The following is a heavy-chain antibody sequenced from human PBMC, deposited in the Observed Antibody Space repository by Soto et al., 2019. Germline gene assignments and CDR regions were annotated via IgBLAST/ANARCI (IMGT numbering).Heavy chain of an antibody. D-gene: IGHD4-17*01. Sequence: QVQLVQSGAEVKKPGASVKVSCKASGYTFTSYGISWVRQAPGQGLEWMGWISAYNGNTNYAQQLQGRVTMTTDTATSTPYMELRTLRSDDTAGYYWARGTTVETRNDWGQVPLVTVAS. CDR2: ISAYNGNT. V-gene: IGHV1-18*01. CDR1: GYTFTSYG. CDR3: ARGTTVETRND. J-gene: IGHJ4*02.